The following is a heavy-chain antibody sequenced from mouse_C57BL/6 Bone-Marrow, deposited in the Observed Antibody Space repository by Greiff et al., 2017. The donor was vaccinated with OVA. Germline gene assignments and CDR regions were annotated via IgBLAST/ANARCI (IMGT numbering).Heavy chain of an antibody. CDR1: GFTFSSYA. D-gene: IGHD2-4*01. J-gene: IGHJ3*01. V-gene: IGHV5-4*01. Sequence: EVQLVVSGGGLVKPGGSLKLSCAASGFTFSSYAMSWVRQTPEKRLEWVATISDGGSYTYYPDNVKGRFTISRDNAKNNLYLQMSHLKSEDTAMYYCARDGPPYDYDGAWFAYWGQGTLVTVSA. CDR2: ISDGGSYT. CDR3: ARDGPPYDYDGAWFAY.